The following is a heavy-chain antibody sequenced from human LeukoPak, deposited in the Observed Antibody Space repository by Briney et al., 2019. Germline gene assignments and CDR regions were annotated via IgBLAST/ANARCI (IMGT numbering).Heavy chain of an antibody. Sequence: GGSLRLSCAASGFTFSSYAMSWVRRAPGKGLEWVSAISGSGGSTYYADSVKGRFTISRDNSKNTLYLQMNSLRAEDTAVYYCAKDRAAALNNWFDPWGQGTLVTVSS. J-gene: IGHJ5*02. CDR1: GFTFSSYA. V-gene: IGHV3-23*01. CDR3: AKDRAAALNNWFDP. D-gene: IGHD6-13*01. CDR2: ISGSGGST.